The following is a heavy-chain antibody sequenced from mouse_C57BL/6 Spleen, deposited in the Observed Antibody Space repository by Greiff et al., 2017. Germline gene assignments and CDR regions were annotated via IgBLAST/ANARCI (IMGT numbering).Heavy chain of an antibody. CDR2: IYPGDGDT. Sequence: QVQLQQSGPELVKPGASVKISCKASGYAFSSSWMNWVKQRPGKGLEWIGRIYPGDGDTNYNGKFKGKATLTADKASSTAYMQLSSLTSEDSAVYFCARSTMVPFDYWGQGTTLTVSS. CDR1: GYAFSSSW. V-gene: IGHV1-82*01. CDR3: ARSTMVPFDY. J-gene: IGHJ2*01. D-gene: IGHD2-2*01.